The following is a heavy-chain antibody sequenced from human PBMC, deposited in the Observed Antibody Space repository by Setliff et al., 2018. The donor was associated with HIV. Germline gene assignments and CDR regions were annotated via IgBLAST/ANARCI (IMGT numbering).Heavy chain of an antibody. V-gene: IGHV5-51*01. Sequence: PGESLKISCKASGFDFTKYWIGWVRQMPGKGLEWMGIVYGGDSDTRYNPSFEGQVTMSADRSITTAYLQWSRLKASDTAMYYCATLTNFDHWVQGTLVTVSS. D-gene: IGHD7-27*01. CDR3: ATLTNFDH. J-gene: IGHJ4*02. CDR2: VYGGDSDT. CDR1: GFDFTKYW.